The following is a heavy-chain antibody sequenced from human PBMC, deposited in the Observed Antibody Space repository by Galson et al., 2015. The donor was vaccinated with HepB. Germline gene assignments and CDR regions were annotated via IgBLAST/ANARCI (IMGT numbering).Heavy chain of an antibody. CDR3: ARVGIAAAGMVSYFDY. D-gene: IGHD6-13*01. Sequence: SLRLSCAASGFTFSSYAMHWVRQAPGKGLEWVAVISYDGSNKYYVDSVKGRFTISRDNSKNTLYLQMNSLRAEDTAVYYCARVGIAAAGMVSYFDYWGQGTLVTVSS. CDR1: GFTFSSYA. CDR2: ISYDGSNK. V-gene: IGHV3-30*04. J-gene: IGHJ4*02.